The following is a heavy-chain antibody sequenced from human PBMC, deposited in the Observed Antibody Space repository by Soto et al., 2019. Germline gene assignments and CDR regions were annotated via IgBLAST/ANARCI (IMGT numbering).Heavy chain of an antibody. CDR3: AKGFGNSGPFNH. D-gene: IGHD1-7*01. Sequence: QVHLVESGGGVVQPGRSLRLSCAASGFSFSTYGMHWVRQAPGKGLEWVAFISNDGSNKYYADSVKGRFTISRDNSKKTLYQKMNSWRAEDTGVYYCAKGFGNSGPFNHGAQEPLAPVSP. V-gene: IGHV3-30*18. CDR1: GFSFSTYG. J-gene: IGHJ4*02. CDR2: ISNDGSNK.